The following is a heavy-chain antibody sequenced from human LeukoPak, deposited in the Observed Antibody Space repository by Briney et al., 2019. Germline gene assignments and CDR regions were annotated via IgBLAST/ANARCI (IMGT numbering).Heavy chain of an antibody. CDR3: ASPYYYDSSGYYYGPDY. J-gene: IGHJ4*02. Sequence: GGSLRLSCAASGFTFSSYGMHWVRQAPGKGLEWVAVISYDGSNKYYADSVKGRFTISRDNSKNTLYLQMNSLRAEDTAVYYCASPYYYDSSGYYYGPDYWGQGTLVTVSS. CDR2: ISYDGSNK. V-gene: IGHV3-30*19. CDR1: GFTFSSYG. D-gene: IGHD3-22*01.